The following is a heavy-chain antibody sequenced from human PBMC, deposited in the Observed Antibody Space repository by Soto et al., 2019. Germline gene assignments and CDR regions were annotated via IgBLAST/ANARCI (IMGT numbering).Heavy chain of an antibody. CDR2: ISYDGSNK. J-gene: IGHJ4*02. V-gene: IGHV3-30*18. Sequence: QVQLVESGGGVVQPGRSLRLSCAASGFTFSSYGMHWVRQAPGKGLEWVAVISYDGSNKYYADSVKGRFTISRDNSKNTLYLQMNSLRAEDTAVYYCAKENGVTIFGVVIRGTSGYFDYWGQGTLVTVSS. CDR3: AKENGVTIFGVVIRGTSGYFDY. CDR1: GFTFSSYG. D-gene: IGHD3-3*01.